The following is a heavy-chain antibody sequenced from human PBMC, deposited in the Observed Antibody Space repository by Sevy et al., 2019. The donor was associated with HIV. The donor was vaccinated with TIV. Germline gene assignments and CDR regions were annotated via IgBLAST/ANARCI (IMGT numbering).Heavy chain of an antibody. Sequence: GGSLRLSCAASGFTFSIYYMTWARQAPGKGLEWVANIKSDGSDKYYVDSVKGRFTISRDNAKNSLYLQMNSLTAEDTAVYYCARDDGYIDHWGHGTLVTVSS. CDR3: ARDDGYIDH. CDR1: GFTFSIYY. V-gene: IGHV3-7*01. CDR2: IKSDGSDK. J-gene: IGHJ4*01.